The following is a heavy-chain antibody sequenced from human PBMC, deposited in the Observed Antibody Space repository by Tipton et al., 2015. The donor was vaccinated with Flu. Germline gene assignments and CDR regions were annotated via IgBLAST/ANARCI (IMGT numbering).Heavy chain of an antibody. CDR3: ARHSGYSSSWQMTNWFDP. J-gene: IGHJ5*02. D-gene: IGHD6-13*01. Sequence: TLSLTCAVYGGSFSGYYWSWIRQPPGKGLEWIGEINHSGSTNYNPSLKSRVTISVDTSKNQFSLKLSSVTAADTAVYYCARHSGYSSSWQMTNWFDPWGQGTLVTVSS. CDR2: INHSGST. CDR1: GGSFSGYY. V-gene: IGHV4-34*01.